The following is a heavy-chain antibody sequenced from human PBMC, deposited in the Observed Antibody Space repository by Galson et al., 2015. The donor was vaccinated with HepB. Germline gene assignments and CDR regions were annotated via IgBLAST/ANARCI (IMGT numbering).Heavy chain of an antibody. CDR1: GFTVSSNY. Sequence: SLRLSCAASGFTVSSNYMSWVRQAPGKGLEWVSIIYSGGSTYYADSVKGRFTISRDNSKNTLHLQMNSLRAEDTAVYYCARGNTGYSNGWSTFDYWGQGTLVTVSS. CDR3: ARGNTGYSNGWSTFDY. D-gene: IGHD6-19*01. J-gene: IGHJ4*02. V-gene: IGHV3-66*01. CDR2: IYSGGST.